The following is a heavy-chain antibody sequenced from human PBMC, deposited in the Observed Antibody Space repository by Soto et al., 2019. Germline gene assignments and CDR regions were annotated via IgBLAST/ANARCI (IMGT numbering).Heavy chain of an antibody. D-gene: IGHD3-3*01. CDR3: ERTFDFWDRYSTLDY. Sequence: GGSLRLSCVGSGFRFSDYAMGWVRQAPGKGLEWVSFISDGGRSTYYSDSVKRRFTVSRDNSKNTVYLQLHGLRVEDTAVYFCERTFDFWDRYSTLDYWGQGTLVTVYS. V-gene: IGHV3-23*01. CDR2: ISDGGRST. CDR1: GFRFSDYA. J-gene: IGHJ4*02.